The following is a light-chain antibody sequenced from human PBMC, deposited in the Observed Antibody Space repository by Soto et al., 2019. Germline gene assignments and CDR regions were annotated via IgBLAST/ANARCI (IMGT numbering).Light chain of an antibody. CDR1: SSNIGAGYD. CDR3: QSYDTSLNAVL. CDR2: GNS. V-gene: IGLV1-40*01. Sequence: QSVLTQPPSVSGAPGQRVTISCTGSSSNIGAGYDVHWYQHLPGAAPKLLIFGNSNRPEGVTDRFSGSTSGTSASLAITGVQAGDEADYYCQSYDTSLNAVLFGGGTKLTVL. J-gene: IGLJ2*01.